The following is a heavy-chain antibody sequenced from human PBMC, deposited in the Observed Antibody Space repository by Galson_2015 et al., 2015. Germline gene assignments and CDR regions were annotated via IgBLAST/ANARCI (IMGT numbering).Heavy chain of an antibody. V-gene: IGHV3-33*01. CDR3: ARSHYYDSSGTIPFHS. CDR1: GFTFSSYG. CDR2: IWYDGSNK. D-gene: IGHD3-22*01. Sequence: SLRLSCAASGFTFSSYGMHWFRQAPGNGLEWVAVIWYDGSNKYYADSVKGRFTISRDNSKNTLYLQMNSLRAEDTAVCYCARSHYYDSSGTIPFHSWGQATLVPVSS. J-gene: IGHJ4*02.